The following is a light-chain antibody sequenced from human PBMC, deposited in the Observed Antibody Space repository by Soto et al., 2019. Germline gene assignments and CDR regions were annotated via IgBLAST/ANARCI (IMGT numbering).Light chain of an antibody. J-gene: IGKJ2*02. V-gene: IGKV1-33*01. CDR2: DAS. CDR1: QDINNY. CDR3: QQYDVVPCT. Sequence: DIQLTQSPASLSASVGDRVTITCQASQDINNYLIWYQQKPGKAPNLLIYDASTLGTGVSSRFSGNGSGIDFSVTINNLQPQDTATYYRQQYDVVPCTFGQGTKLEIK.